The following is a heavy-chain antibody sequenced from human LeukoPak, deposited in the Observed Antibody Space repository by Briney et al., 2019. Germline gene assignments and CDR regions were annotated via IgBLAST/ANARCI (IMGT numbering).Heavy chain of an antibody. CDR2: IYDGGST. Sequence: GGSLRLSCAASGFTFSSYSIIWVRQAPGKGLEWVSVIYDGGSTYHTDSVKGRFSISRDNSKTTVYLQMSSLRAEDRAVYYCARALKYDSDSANEYYESCQHWGQGTLVTVSS. CDR3: ARALKYDSDSANEYYESCQH. CDR1: GFTFSSYS. D-gene: IGHD3-22*01. V-gene: IGHV3-66*01. J-gene: IGHJ1*01.